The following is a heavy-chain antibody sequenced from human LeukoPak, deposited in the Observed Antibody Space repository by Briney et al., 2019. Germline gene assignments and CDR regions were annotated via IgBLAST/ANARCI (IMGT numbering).Heavy chain of an antibody. V-gene: IGHV3-53*05. D-gene: IGHD4-17*01. J-gene: IGHJ4*02. CDR3: AREYGDYAGTDY. Sequence: GGSLRLSCAASGFTVSSNYMSWVRQAPGKGLEWVSVIYSGGSTYYADSVKGRFTISRDNSKNTLYLQMNSLRAEDTAVYYCAREYGDYAGTDYWGQGTLVTASS. CDR1: GFTVSSNY. CDR2: IYSGGST.